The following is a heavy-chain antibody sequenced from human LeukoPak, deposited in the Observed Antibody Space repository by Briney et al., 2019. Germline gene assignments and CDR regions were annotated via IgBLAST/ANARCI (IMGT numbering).Heavy chain of an antibody. J-gene: IGHJ4*02. D-gene: IGHD3-3*01. Sequence: ASVKVSCKASGYTFTSYGISWVRQAPGQGLEWMGWISAYNGNTNYAQKLQGRVTMTTDTSTSTAYMELRSLRSDGTAVYYCARNGGGTLFARWSGYPFDYWGQGTLVTVSS. CDR2: ISAYNGNT. CDR1: GYTFTSYG. CDR3: ARNGGGTLFARWSGYPFDY. V-gene: IGHV1-18*01.